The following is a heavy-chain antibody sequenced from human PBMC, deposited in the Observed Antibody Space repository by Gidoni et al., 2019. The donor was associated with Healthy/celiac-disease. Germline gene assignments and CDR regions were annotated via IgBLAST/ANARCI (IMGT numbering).Heavy chain of an antibody. V-gene: IGHV3-23*01. J-gene: IGHJ4*02. CDR1: GLILSRYA. CDR3: ANVMITFGGVSRYFDY. CDR2: SSGGGGST. Sequence: DVQLLESGGGLVQPGGSLSLSCAASGLILSRYAMSWVRQAPGKGLEWVSASSGGGGSTYYADSVKGRFTISRDNSKNTLYLQMNSLRAEDTAVYYCANVMITFGGVSRYFDYWGQGTLVTVSS. D-gene: IGHD3-16*01.